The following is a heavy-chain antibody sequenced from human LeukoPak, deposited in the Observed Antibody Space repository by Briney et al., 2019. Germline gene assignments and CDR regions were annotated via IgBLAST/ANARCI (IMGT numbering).Heavy chain of an antibody. J-gene: IGHJ6*02. Sequence: ASVKVSCKASGYTFTGYYMHWVRQAPGQGLEWMGWINPNSGGTNYAQKFQGRVTMTRDTSISTAYMELSRPRSDDTAVYYCAGRGRYCSSTSCYHYYYYGMDVWGQGTTVTVSS. V-gene: IGHV1-2*02. CDR3: AGRGRYCSSTSCYHYYYYGMDV. CDR1: GYTFTGYY. D-gene: IGHD2-2*01. CDR2: INPNSGGT.